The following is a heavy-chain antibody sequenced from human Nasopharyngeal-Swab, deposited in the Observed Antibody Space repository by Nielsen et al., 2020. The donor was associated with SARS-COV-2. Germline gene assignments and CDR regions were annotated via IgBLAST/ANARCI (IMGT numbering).Heavy chain of an antibody. V-gene: IGHV4-59*01. Sequence: WIRQPPGKGLEWIGYIYYSGSTNYNPSLKSRVTISVDTSKSQFSLQLSSVTAADTAVYYCARVRTGYSSGWYLTEYFHHWGQGTLVTVSS. D-gene: IGHD6-19*01. CDR3: ARVRTGYSSGWYLTEYFHH. CDR2: IYYSGST. J-gene: IGHJ1*01.